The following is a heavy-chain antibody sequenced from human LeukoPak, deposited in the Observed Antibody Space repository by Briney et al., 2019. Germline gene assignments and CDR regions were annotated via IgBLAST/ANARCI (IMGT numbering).Heavy chain of an antibody. Sequence: SGTLSLTCAVYGGSFSGYYWSWIRQPPGKGLEWIGEINHSGSTNYNPSLKSRVTISVDTSKNQFSLRLSSVTAADTAVYYCARGRYGRGWYYFDYWGQGTLVTVSS. D-gene: IGHD6-19*01. J-gene: IGHJ4*02. CDR3: ARGRYGRGWYYFDY. CDR2: INHSGST. CDR1: GGSFSGYY. V-gene: IGHV4-34*01.